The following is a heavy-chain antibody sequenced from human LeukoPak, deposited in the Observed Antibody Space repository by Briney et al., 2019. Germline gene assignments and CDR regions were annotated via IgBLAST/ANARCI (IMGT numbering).Heavy chain of an antibody. CDR2: IYSGGST. J-gene: IGHJ4*02. D-gene: IGHD2-15*01. V-gene: IGHV3-66*01. CDR1: GFTVSSNY. Sequence: AGGSLRLSCAASGFTVSSNYMSWVRQAPGKGLEWVSVIYSGGSTYYADSVKGRFTISRDNSKNTLYLQMNSLRAEDTAVYYCARARCSGGSCYFGWYYFDYWGQGTLVTVSS. CDR3: ARARCSGGSCYFGWYYFDY.